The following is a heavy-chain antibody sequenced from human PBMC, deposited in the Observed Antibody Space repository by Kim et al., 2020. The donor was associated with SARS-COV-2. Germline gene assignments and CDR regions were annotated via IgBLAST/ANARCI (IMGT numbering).Heavy chain of an antibody. J-gene: IGHJ4*02. CDR2: IYYSGST. CDR3: ARHLRGTMIVVVITPLNYFDY. Sequence: SETLSLTCTVSGGSISSSSYYWGWTRQPPGKGLEWIGSIYYSGSTYYNPSLKSRVTISVDTSKNQFSLKLSSVTAADTAVYYCARHLRGTMIVVVITPLNYFDYWGQGTLVTVSS. D-gene: IGHD3-22*01. CDR1: GGSISSSSYY. V-gene: IGHV4-39*01.